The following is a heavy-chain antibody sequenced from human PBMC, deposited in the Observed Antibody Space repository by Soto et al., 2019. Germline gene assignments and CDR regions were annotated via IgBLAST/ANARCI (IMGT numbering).Heavy chain of an antibody. CDR2: IYYSGST. D-gene: IGHD2-2*01. CDR3: ASLFYCSSTSCYYYYGMDV. CDR1: GGSISSSSYY. J-gene: IGHJ6*02. V-gene: IGHV4-39*01. Sequence: SETLSLTCAVYGGSISSSSYYWGWIRQPPGKGLEWIGSIYYSGSTYYNQSLKSRVTISVDTSKNQFSLKLSSVTAADTAVYYCASLFYCSSTSCYYYYGMDVWGQGTTVTVSS.